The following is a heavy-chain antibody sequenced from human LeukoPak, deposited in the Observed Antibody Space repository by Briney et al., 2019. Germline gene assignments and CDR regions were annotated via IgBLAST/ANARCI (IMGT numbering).Heavy chain of an antibody. V-gene: IGHV4-59*01. CDR2: VHYSGST. Sequence: PSETLSLTCTVSGGSISSYYWSWIRQPPGKGLEWIGFVHYSGSTHYNPSLKSRVTISVDTSKNQVSLQLTSVTAADTAVSYCARTEESGYNYGYFGYYYYMDVWGKGTTVTVSS. D-gene: IGHD5-18*01. J-gene: IGHJ6*03. CDR3: ARTEESGYNYGYFGYYYYMDV. CDR1: GGSISSYY.